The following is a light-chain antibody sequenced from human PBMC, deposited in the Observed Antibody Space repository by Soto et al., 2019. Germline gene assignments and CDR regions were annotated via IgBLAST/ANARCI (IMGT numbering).Light chain of an antibody. CDR2: DAS. CDR3: QQYNNWWT. CDR1: QSISSN. V-gene: IGKV3-15*01. J-gene: IGKJ1*01. Sequence: EIVMTQAPATLSVSPGERATLSCRASQSISSNLAWYQQKPGQAPRLLIYDASTRATGIPARFSGSGSGTDFTLTISSLQSEDFAVYYCQQYNNWWTFGQGTKVDIK.